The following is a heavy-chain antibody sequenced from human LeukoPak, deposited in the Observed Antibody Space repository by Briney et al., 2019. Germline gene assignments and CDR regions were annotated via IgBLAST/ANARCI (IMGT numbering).Heavy chain of an antibody. D-gene: IGHD6-6*01. CDR1: GYTFTSYA. V-gene: IGHV1-3*01. CDR3: ARDRMSIAETRWFDP. J-gene: IGHJ5*02. CDR2: INAGNGNT. Sequence: ASVKVSCKASGYTFTSYAMHWVRQAPGQRLEWMGWINAGNGNTKYSQKFQGRVTITRDTSASTAYMELSSLRSEDTAVYYCARDRMSIAETRWFDPWGQGTLVTVSS.